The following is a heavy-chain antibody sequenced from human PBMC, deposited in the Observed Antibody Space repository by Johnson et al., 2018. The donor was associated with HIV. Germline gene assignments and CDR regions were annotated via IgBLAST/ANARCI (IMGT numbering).Heavy chain of an antibody. J-gene: IGHJ3*02. V-gene: IGHV3-66*01. CDR2: IYSGGST. CDR3: ARDLDYYDSSGYQAISYAFDI. Sequence: MLLVESGGGLVQPGGSLRLSCAASGFTVSSNYMSWVRQAPGKGLEWVSVIYSGGSTYYADSVKGRLTISRDNSKNTLYLQMNSLRSEDTAVYYCARDLDYYDSSGYQAISYAFDIWGQGTMVTVSS. D-gene: IGHD3-22*01. CDR1: GFTVSSNY.